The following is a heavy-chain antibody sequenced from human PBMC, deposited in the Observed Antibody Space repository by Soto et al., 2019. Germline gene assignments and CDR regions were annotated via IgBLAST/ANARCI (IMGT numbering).Heavy chain of an antibody. J-gene: IGHJ4*02. CDR2: ISAYNGNT. V-gene: IGHV1-18*01. CDR3: ASGGGYSSSWYSELDY. D-gene: IGHD6-13*01. Sequence: ASVKVSCKTSGGTFSSYAISWVRQAPGQGLEWMGWISAYNGNTNYAQKLQGRVTMTTDTSTSTAYMELRSLRSDDTAVYYCASGGGYSSSWYSELDYWGQGTLVTVSS. CDR1: GGTFSSYA.